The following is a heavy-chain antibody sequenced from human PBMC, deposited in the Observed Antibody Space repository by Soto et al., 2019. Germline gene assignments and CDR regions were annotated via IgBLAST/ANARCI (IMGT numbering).Heavy chain of an antibody. V-gene: IGHV3-23*01. J-gene: IGHJ4*02. CDR2: ITGSGDST. D-gene: IGHD3-3*01. Sequence: EVQLLESGGGLVQPGGSLRLSCAASGFTFSSYAMSWVRQAPGKGLEWVSAITGSGDSTYYADSVKGRFTVSRDNSKKTLDMQMKSLRAEGLAVYYCAKVFVFTIREGFDYWGLGTLVTVSS. CDR1: GFTFSSYA. CDR3: AKVFVFTIREGFDY.